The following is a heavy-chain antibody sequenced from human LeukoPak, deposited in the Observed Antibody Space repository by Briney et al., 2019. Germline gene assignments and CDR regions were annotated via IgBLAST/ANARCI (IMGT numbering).Heavy chain of an antibody. V-gene: IGHV3-23*01. D-gene: IGHD3-3*01. Sequence: GGSLLLSCAASGFTFSSYAMSWVRQAPGKGLEWVSAISGSGGSTYYADSVKGRFTISRDNSKNTLYLQMNSLRAEDTAVYYCAKDRFDFWSGFFDYWGQGTLVTVSS. CDR1: GFTFSSYA. CDR2: ISGSGGST. J-gene: IGHJ4*02. CDR3: AKDRFDFWSGFFDY.